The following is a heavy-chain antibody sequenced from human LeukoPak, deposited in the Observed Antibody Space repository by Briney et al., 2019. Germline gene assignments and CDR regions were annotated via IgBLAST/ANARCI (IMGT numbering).Heavy chain of an antibody. CDR3: AKDRTVGASYWYFDL. V-gene: IGHV3-23*01. Sequence: GGSLRLSCAASGFTFSSYSMNWVRQAPGKGLEWVSAISGSGGSTYYADSVKGRFTISRDNSKNTLYLQMNSLRVEDTAIYYCAKDRTVGASYWYFDLWGRGTLVTVSS. J-gene: IGHJ2*01. CDR1: GFTFSSYS. CDR2: ISGSGGST. D-gene: IGHD1-26*01.